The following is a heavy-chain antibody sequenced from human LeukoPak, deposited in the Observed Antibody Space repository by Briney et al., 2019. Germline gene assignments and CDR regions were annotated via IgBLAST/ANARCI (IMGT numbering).Heavy chain of an antibody. D-gene: IGHD2-15*01. CDR1: GGTFSSYA. Sequence: SVKVSCRASGGTFSSYAISWVRQAPGQGLEWMGRIIPIFGAPNYAQKFQGRVTITTDESTRTAYMELSSLRSEDTAVYYCAREASFLGYCSGGRCSNWFDPWGQGTLVTVSS. V-gene: IGHV1-69*05. CDR2: IIPIFGAP. J-gene: IGHJ5*02. CDR3: AREASFLGYCSGGRCSNWFDP.